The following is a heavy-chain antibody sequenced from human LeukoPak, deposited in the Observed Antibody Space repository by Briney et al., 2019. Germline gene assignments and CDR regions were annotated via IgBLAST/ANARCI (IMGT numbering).Heavy chain of an antibody. CDR2: INPSGGST. CDR3: AREERITMVRGVSSGFDY. D-gene: IGHD3-10*01. Sequence: ASVKVSCKASGGTFTSYYMHWVRQAPGQGLEWMGIINPSGGSTSYAQKFQGRVTMTRDTSTSTVYMELSSLRSEDTAVYYCAREERITMVRGVSSGFDYWGQGTLVTVSS. V-gene: IGHV1-46*01. CDR1: GGTFTSYY. J-gene: IGHJ4*02.